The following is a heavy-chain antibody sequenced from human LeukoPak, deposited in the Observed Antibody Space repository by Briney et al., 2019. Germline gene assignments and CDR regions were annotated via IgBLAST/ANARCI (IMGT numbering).Heavy chain of an antibody. J-gene: IGHJ4*02. CDR3: ARAID. CDR2: ISRSGSHI. Sequence: GGSLRLSCAASGFTFSDQYMSWIRQAPGKGLEWVSFISRSGSHIDYADSVKGRFIISRDNAKSTLYLQMNSLRAEDTAVCYCARAIDWGQGTLVTVSS. D-gene: IGHD3-22*01. CDR1: GFTFSDQY. V-gene: IGHV3-11*01.